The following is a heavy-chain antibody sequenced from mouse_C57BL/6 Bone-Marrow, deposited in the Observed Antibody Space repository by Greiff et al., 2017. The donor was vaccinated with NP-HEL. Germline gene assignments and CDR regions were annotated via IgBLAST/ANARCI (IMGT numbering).Heavy chain of an antibody. D-gene: IGHD2-4*01. V-gene: IGHV5-6*01. CDR1: GCIVLLAC. Sequence: EVQLVESGGAFFPLVGSLKLSCAAAGCIVLLACRSFCFSTRFPLLSFFSPLRLLGSYTYYPDSVKGRFTISRDNAKNTLYLQMSSLKSEDTAMYYCASPYDYDVAWFAYWGQGTLVTVSA. CDR3: ASPYDYDVAWFAY. CDR2: LRLLGSYT. J-gene: IGHJ3*01.